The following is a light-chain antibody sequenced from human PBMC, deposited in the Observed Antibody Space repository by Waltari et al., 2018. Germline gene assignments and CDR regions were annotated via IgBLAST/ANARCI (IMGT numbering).Light chain of an antibody. CDR2: DAS. CDR3: QQYNRWPPIT. J-gene: IGKJ5*01. V-gene: IGKV3-15*01. CDR1: QSVSSN. Sequence: IVMTQTPATLSVSPGETATLSCRASQSVSSNVAWYQKKPGQAPRLLIYDASTRATSIPAKFRGSGSGTEFTLTISSLQSEDFAVYYCQQYNRWPPITFGHGTRLEIK.